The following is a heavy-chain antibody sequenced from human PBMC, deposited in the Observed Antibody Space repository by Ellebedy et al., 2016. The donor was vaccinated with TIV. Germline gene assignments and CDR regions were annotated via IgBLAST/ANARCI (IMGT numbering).Heavy chain of an antibody. CDR1: GFTFRTFW. V-gene: IGHV3-74*01. J-gene: IGHJ4*02. CDR3: AKLAGISSWYAEY. Sequence: GESLKISCAASGFTFRTFWMHWVRQVPGKGPVWVSRINSDGTITTYADSVRGRFTISRDNSINTLYLQMNSLRADDTAIYYCAKLAGISSWYAEYWGQGTLVTVSS. D-gene: IGHD6-13*01. CDR2: INSDGTIT.